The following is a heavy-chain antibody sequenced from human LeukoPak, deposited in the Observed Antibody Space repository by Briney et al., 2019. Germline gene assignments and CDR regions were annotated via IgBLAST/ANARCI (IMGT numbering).Heavy chain of an antibody. Sequence: SETLSLTCTVSGGSISSSSFYWGWIRQPPGKGLEWIASIYYTRSAYYNPSLKSRVTISVDTSKNQFSLTLSSVTATDTAVYYCTRRVTATTERFDYWGQGTLVTVSS. CDR1: GGSISSSSFY. J-gene: IGHJ4*02. D-gene: IGHD4-11*01. V-gene: IGHV4-39*01. CDR2: IYYTRSA. CDR3: TRRVTATTERFDY.